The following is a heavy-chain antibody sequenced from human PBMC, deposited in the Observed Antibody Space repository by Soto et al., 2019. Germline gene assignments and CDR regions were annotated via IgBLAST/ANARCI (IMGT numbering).Heavy chain of an antibody. J-gene: IGHJ4*02. D-gene: IGHD6-13*01. Sequence: QVQVVESGGGVVQPGGSLSLSCAASGFTFSTSAMHWVRQAPGTGLEWMAMISYGGNNKYYADSVNGRFTISRDISESTLYLQMNSLRTEDTAVYYCAREEFEAGRGHFGCWGQGTLVSVSS. CDR3: AREEFEAGRGHFGC. CDR1: GFTFSTSA. CDR2: ISYGGNNK. V-gene: IGHV3-30-3*01.